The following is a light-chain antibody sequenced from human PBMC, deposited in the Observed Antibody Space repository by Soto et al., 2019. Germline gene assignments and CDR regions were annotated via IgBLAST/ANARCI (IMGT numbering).Light chain of an antibody. V-gene: IGKV3-20*01. CDR1: QSVSSNY. J-gene: IGKJ1*01. CDR3: QQYGGLPRT. CDR2: GAS. Sequence: EIVLTQSPGTVSLSPGERATLSCRASQSVSSNYLAWYQQKPGQAPWLLIYGASSRATGIPDRFSGSGSGTDFTLTISRLEPEDFAVYYCQQYGGLPRTFGQGTKVEIK.